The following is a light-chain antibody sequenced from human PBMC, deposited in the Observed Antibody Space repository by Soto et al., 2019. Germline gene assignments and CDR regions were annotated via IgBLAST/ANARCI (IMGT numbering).Light chain of an antibody. V-gene: IGKV1-9*01. CDR3: QQIMSYPPP. Sequence: IQLTQSPSSLSASVGDTVTITCRASQGISSYLGWYQQKPGKAPELLISGIYSLQSGVPSRFSGSGSRTDFTLTINSLQPEDFATYYCQQIMSYPPPFGGGTKVEV. J-gene: IGKJ4*01. CDR1: QGISSY. CDR2: GIY.